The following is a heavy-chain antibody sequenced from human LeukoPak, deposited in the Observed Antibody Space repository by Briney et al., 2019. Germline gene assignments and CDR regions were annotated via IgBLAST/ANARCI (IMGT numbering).Heavy chain of an antibody. V-gene: IGHV3-48*01. Sequence: GGSLRLSCAASGFTFSSYSMNWVRQAPGKGLEWVSYISSSGSTIYYADSVKGRFTISRDNSKNTLYLQMNSLRAEDTAVYYCAKDKRYFDWDWFDPWGQGTLVTVSS. CDR3: AKDKRYFDWDWFDP. J-gene: IGHJ5*02. CDR1: GFTFSSYS. CDR2: ISSSGSTI. D-gene: IGHD3-9*01.